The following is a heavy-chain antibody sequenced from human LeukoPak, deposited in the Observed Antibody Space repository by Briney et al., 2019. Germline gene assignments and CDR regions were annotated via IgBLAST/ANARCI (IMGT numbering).Heavy chain of an antibody. Sequence: SETLSLTCAVYGGSFSGYYWSWIREPPGKGLEWIGEINHNGSTNHNPSLKSRGTISLDTSKNHSSLKPSPVTASHTAVYYCARALDYCDYSLCEDYWGKGALGTVSS. D-gene: IGHD4-17*01. J-gene: IGHJ4*02. V-gene: IGHV4-34*01. CDR3: ARALDYCDYSLCEDY. CDR2: INHNGST. CDR1: GGSFSGYY.